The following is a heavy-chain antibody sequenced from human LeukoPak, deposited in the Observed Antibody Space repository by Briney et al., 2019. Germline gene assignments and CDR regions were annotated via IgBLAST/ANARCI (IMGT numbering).Heavy chain of an antibody. J-gene: IGHJ4*02. Sequence: SETLSLTCTVSGGSISSSSYYWGWIRQPPGQGLEWIGSIYYSGSTYYNPSLKSRVTISVDTSKNQFSLKLSSVTAADTAVYYCARQGSYGSGSYFDYWGQGTLVTVSS. CDR3: ARQGSYGSGSYFDY. V-gene: IGHV4-39*01. CDR1: GGSISSSSYY. D-gene: IGHD3-10*01. CDR2: IYYSGST.